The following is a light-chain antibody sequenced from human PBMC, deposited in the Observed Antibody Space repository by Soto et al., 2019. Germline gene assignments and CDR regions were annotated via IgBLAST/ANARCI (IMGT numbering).Light chain of an antibody. V-gene: IGKV3-15*01. CDR3: QHYNNWPFT. CDR1: QNVGTN. Sequence: TELTQSPATLSISPGERATLSCRASQNVGTNLAWYQQKPGQAPRLLIYGASTRAFGLPARFTGSGSGTEFTLTISSLQSEDFAVYYCQHYNNWPFTFGQGTKVDIK. J-gene: IGKJ2*01. CDR2: GAS.